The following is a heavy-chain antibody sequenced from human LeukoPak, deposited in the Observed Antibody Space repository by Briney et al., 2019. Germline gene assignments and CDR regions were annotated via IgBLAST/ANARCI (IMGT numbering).Heavy chain of an antibody. CDR1: GEPISSYY. CDR2: VYYNGNT. J-gene: IGHJ4*02. D-gene: IGHD3-3*01. Sequence: SETLSLTCLVSGEPISSYYWSWIRQAPGRGPEYIGNVYYNGNTNYNPSLKSRVTISVDTSKNQFSLKLSSVTAADTAVYYCAREVPGDFWSGYAIDYWGQGTLVTVSS. CDR3: AREVPGDFWSGYAIDY. V-gene: IGHV4-59*01.